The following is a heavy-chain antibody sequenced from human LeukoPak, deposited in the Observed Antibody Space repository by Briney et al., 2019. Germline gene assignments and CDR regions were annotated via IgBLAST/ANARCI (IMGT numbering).Heavy chain of an antibody. CDR3: ARVRGYYYDSSGFSLDY. CDR2: IIPIFGIA. CDR1: GGTFSSYA. D-gene: IGHD3-22*01. Sequence: ASVKVSCKASGGTFSSYAISWVRQAPGQGLEWMGRIIPIFGIANYAQKFQGRVTITADKFTSTAYMELSSLRSEDTAVYYCARVRGYYYDSSGFSLDYWGQGTLVTVSS. V-gene: IGHV1-69*04. J-gene: IGHJ4*02.